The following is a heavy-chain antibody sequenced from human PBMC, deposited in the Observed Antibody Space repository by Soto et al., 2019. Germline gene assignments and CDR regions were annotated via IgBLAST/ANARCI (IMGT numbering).Heavy chain of an antibody. V-gene: IGHV1-69*12. CDR1: GGSSSSFA. D-gene: IGHD3-10*01. J-gene: IGHJ4*02. Sequence: QVQLVQSGAEVKKPGSSVNVSCKSSGGSSSSFAVSWVRQAPGQGLEWMGGLIPIFGTPNYAQKFQGRVTISADDSTSTAYMQLSSLRSEDTAVYYCARGRHASGNYDFDYWGQGTLVTVSS. CDR2: LIPIFGTP. CDR3: ARGRHASGNYDFDY.